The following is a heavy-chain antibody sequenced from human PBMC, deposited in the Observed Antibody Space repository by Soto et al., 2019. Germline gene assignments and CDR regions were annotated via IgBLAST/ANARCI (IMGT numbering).Heavy chain of an antibody. V-gene: IGHV1-69*13. CDR2: IIPIFGTA. Sequence: AVKVSCKASGGTFSSYAISWVRQAPGQGLEWMGGIIPIFGTANYAQKFQGRVTITADESTSTAYMELSSLRSEDTAVYYCARVLPGYYYRMDVWGQGTTVTVSS. CDR1: GGTFSSYA. J-gene: IGHJ6*02. CDR3: ARVLPGYYYRMDV. D-gene: IGHD3-3*01.